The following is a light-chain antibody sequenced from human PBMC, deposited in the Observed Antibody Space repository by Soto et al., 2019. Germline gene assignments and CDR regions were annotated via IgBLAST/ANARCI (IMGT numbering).Light chain of an antibody. CDR1: QSVSSN. CDR3: QQYNNWPWT. V-gene: IGKV3-15*01. Sequence: EIVMTQSPATLSVSPGERATLSCRASQSVSSNLAWYQQKPDQAPRLLIYGASTRATVIPARFSGSGSGTEFTLTISSLQSEDFAVYYCQQYNNWPWTFGQGTKVDIK. J-gene: IGKJ1*01. CDR2: GAS.